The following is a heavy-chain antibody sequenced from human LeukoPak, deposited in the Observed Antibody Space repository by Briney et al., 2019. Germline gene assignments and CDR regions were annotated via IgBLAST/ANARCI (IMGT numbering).Heavy chain of an antibody. CDR2: INSRSSYV. J-gene: IGHJ6*04. D-gene: IGHD3-22*01. CDR1: GFTFSSYS. V-gene: IGHV3-21*01. Sequence: GGSLRLSCAASGFTFSSYSMNWVRQAPGKGLEWVSSINSRSSYVYYADSVKGRFTISRDNAKNSLYLQMNSLRAEDTAVYYCARGPTMKMDVWGKGTTVTVFS. CDR3: ARGPTMKMDV.